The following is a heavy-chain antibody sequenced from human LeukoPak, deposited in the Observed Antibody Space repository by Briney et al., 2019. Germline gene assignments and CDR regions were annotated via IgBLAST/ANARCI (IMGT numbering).Heavy chain of an antibody. CDR1: GVSITAHY. J-gene: IGHJ4*02. Sequence: SETLSLTCTVSGVSITAHYWSWLRQPPGKELEWIAYMTDSETTKNNPSLKSRITLSADTSKNQFSLSLSSVTEADTAVYFCATIKSGYPFGYFDFWGQGILVTVSS. CDR3: ATIKSGYPFGYFDF. CDR2: MTDSETT. V-gene: IGHV4-59*11. D-gene: IGHD5-18*01.